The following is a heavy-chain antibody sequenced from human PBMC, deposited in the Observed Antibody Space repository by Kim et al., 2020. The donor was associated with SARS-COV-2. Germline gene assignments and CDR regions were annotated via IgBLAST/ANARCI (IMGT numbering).Heavy chain of an antibody. CDR2: MNPNSGNT. CDR1: GYTFTSYD. D-gene: IGHD2-15*01. CDR3: ARGGDIVVVVAATRYDAFDI. J-gene: IGHJ3*02. Sequence: ASVKVSCKASGYTFTSYDINWVRQATGQGLEWMGWMNPNSGNTGYAQKFQGRVTMTRNTSISTAYMELSSLRSEDTAVYYCARGGDIVVVVAATRYDAFDIWGQGAMVTVSS. V-gene: IGHV1-8*01.